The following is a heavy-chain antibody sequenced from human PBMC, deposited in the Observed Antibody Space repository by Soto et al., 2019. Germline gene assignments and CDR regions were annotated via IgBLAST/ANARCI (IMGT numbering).Heavy chain of an antibody. CDR2: IYPGDSDT. Sequence: GESLKISCKGSGYSFTSYWIGWVRQMPGKGLEWMGIIYPGDSDTRYSPSFQGQVTISADKSIRTAYLQWGSLKASDTAMYYCARCLGYSSSWYRCYFDYWGQGTLVTVSS. D-gene: IGHD6-13*01. J-gene: IGHJ4*02. CDR1: GYSFTSYW. V-gene: IGHV5-51*01. CDR3: ARCLGYSSSWYRCYFDY.